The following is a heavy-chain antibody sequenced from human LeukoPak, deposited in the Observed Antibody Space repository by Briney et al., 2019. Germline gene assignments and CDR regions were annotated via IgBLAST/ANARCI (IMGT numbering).Heavy chain of an antibody. CDR1: GFTFTYYA. Sequence: PGGSLRLSCAASGFTFTYYAMNWVRQAPGKGLEWVSAISGSDGSTYYADSVKGRFTISRDNAKNSLDLQMNSLRAEDTAVYYCAIDRYSSGWYTFDYWGQGNLVTVSS. CDR2: ISGSDGST. CDR3: AIDRYSSGWYTFDY. D-gene: IGHD6-19*01. J-gene: IGHJ4*02. V-gene: IGHV3-23*01.